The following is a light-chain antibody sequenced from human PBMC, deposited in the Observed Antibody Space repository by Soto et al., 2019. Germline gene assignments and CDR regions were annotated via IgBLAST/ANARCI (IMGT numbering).Light chain of an antibody. CDR3: SAYTARSTLV. J-gene: IGLJ3*02. CDR2: EVR. V-gene: IGLV2-14*01. CDR1: MRDVGAYNL. Sequence: QSALTQPASVSGSAGQSITISCSGTMRDVGAYNLVSWYQQHPGTAPKLIIYEVRNRPSGISSRFSGSRSGNTASLTISGLRSEDERDYNCSAYTARSTLVFGGGTKVTVL.